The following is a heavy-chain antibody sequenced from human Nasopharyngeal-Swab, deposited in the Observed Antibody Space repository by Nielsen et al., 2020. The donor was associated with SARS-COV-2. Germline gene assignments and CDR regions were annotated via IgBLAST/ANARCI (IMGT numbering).Heavy chain of an antibody. CDR2: INSDGSST. Sequence: GESLKISCAASGFTFSSYWMHWVRQAPGKGLVWVSRINSDGSSTSYADSVKGRFTISRDNAKNTLYLQMNSLRAEDTAVYYCACLFFGAFDIWGQGTMVTVSS. D-gene: IGHD3-10*01. J-gene: IGHJ3*02. V-gene: IGHV3-74*01. CDR1: GFTFSSYW. CDR3: ACLFFGAFDI.